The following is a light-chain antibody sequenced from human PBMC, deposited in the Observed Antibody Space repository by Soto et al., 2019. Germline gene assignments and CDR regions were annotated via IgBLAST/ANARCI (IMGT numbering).Light chain of an antibody. J-gene: IGKJ1*01. Sequence: DIQMTQSPSTLSASVGDRVTITCRASQSISSWLAWYQQEPGKAPKLLIYDASSLESGVPSRFSGSGSGTEFTLTISSLQPDDFATYYCQQYNSYSMTFDQGTKVDIK. CDR1: QSISSW. CDR2: DAS. V-gene: IGKV1-5*01. CDR3: QQYNSYSMT.